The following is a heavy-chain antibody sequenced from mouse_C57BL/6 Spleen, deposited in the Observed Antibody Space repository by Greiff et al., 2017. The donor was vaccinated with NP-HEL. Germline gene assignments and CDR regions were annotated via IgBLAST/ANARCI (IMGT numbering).Heavy chain of an antibody. Sequence: QVQLKQSGPGLVQPSQTLSITCTVSGFSLTSYGVHWVRQSPGQGLEWLGVIWSGGSTDYNAAFMSRLSITKDNSKSHVFFKMNSLQADDTAIYYCAKKDDYDGEFAYWGQGTLVTVSA. CDR3: AKKDDYDGEFAY. CDR2: IWSGGST. D-gene: IGHD2-4*01. V-gene: IGHV2-5*01. J-gene: IGHJ3*01. CDR1: GFSLTSYG.